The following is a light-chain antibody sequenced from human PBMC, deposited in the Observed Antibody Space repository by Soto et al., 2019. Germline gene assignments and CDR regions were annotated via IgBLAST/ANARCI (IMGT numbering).Light chain of an antibody. CDR1: QSVSSTY. V-gene: IGKV3-20*01. CDR2: AAS. CDR3: QQYGSSRWT. J-gene: IGKJ1*01. Sequence: IVLTQSPDTLSLFPGERATLSCRASQSVSSTYLAWYQQKPGPAPRPLISAASSRATGTPDRFSGSGSGTGFTLTISRVEPEDFAVYYCQQYGSSRWTFGQGTKV.